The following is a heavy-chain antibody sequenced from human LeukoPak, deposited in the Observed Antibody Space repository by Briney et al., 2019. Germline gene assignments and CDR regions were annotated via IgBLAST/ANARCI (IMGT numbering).Heavy chain of an antibody. Sequence: PGGSLRLSCAASGFTFSSYGMSWVRQAPGKGLEWVSAISGSGGSTYYADSVKGRFTISRDNSKNTLYLQMNSLRAEDTAVYYCARWGSGSPIWGFFDYWGQGTLVTVSS. CDR2: ISGSGGST. D-gene: IGHD3-10*01. J-gene: IGHJ4*02. V-gene: IGHV3-23*01. CDR3: ARWGSGSPIWGFFDY. CDR1: GFTFSSYG.